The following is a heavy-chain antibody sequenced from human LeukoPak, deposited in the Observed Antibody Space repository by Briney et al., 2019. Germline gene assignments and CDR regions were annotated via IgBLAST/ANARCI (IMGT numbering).Heavy chain of an antibody. CDR2: IYHSGST. V-gene: IGHV4-4*09. Sequence: SHTLSLTCTLSCDSITSSYWASTRHPPGNGLESLWYIYHSGSTNCNPSLQNRVTVSIDMSKNQFSLKLTCVTAAVTVVYYCARLYSGWLIFDPWGQGTLVSVSS. J-gene: IGHJ5*02. CDR3: ARLYSGWLIFDP. CDR1: CDSITSSY. D-gene: IGHD1-26*01.